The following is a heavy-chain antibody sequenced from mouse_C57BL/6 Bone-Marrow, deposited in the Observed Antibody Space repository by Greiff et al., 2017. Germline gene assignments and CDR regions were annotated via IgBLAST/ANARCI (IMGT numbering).Heavy chain of an antibody. J-gene: IGHJ4*01. CDR3: ARDDYDGYCAMDY. Sequence: VQLQQPGAELVRPGSSVKLSCKASGYTFTSYWMHWVKQRPIQGLEWIGNIDPSDSETHYNQKFKDKATLTVDKSSSTAYMQLSILTSEDSAVYCCARDDYDGYCAMDYWGQGTSVTVSS. CDR1: GYTFTSYW. D-gene: IGHD2-4*01. V-gene: IGHV1-52*01. CDR2: IDPSDSET.